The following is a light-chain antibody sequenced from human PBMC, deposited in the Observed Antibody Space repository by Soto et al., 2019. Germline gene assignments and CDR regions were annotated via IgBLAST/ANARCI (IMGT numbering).Light chain of an antibody. J-gene: IGKJ4*01. V-gene: IGKV1-33*01. CDR2: DAY. CDR1: QDIGNY. Sequence: DIQMTQSPSALSASVGDRVTITCQASQDIGNYLNWYQQKPGKAPALLIYDAYTLETGVPSRFSGSGFGTDFSFTINSLQPEDIATYYCQQYANMPLTFGGGTKLEIK. CDR3: QQYANMPLT.